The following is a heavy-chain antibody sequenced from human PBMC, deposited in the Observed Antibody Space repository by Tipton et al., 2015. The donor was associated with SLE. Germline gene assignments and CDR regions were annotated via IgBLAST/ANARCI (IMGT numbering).Heavy chain of an antibody. Sequence: SLRLSCAASGFTFSRYEMNWVRQGPGKGLEWVSYISSSGSTIYYADSVKGRFTISRDNAKNSLYLQMNSLRAEDTAVYYCARVSDYGDYGYWGQGTLVTVSS. CDR2: ISSSGSTI. D-gene: IGHD4-17*01. CDR3: ARVSDYGDYGY. CDR1: GFTFSRYE. V-gene: IGHV3-48*03. J-gene: IGHJ4*02.